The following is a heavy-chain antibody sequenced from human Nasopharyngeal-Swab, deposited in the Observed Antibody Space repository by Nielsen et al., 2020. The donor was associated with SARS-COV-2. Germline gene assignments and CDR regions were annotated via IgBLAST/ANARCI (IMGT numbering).Heavy chain of an antibody. CDR2: TKSKTDGGTT. D-gene: IGHD2-2*01. Sequence: WIRQPPGKGLEWVGRTKSKTDGGTTDYAAPVKGRFTISRDDSKNTLCLQMNSLKTGDTAVYYCTTVRFHCSSTSCYRWFDPWGQGTLVTVSS. V-gene: IGHV3-15*01. J-gene: IGHJ5*02. CDR3: TTVRFHCSSTSCYRWFDP.